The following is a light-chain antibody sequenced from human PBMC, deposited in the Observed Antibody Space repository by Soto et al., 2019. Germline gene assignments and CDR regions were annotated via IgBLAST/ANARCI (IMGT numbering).Light chain of an antibody. CDR2: DAS. J-gene: IGKJ4*01. V-gene: IGKV1-5*01. CDR3: QQSRGA. Sequence: DIQMTQSPSTLSASEGDRVTITCRACQSISSWLAWYQQKPGKAPKLLIYDASSLESGVPSRFSGSGSGTEFTLTISSLQPDDFATYYCQQSRGAFGGGTKVEIK. CDR1: QSISSW.